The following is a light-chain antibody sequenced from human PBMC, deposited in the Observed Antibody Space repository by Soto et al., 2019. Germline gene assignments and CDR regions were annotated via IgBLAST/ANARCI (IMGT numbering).Light chain of an antibody. J-gene: IGKJ1*01. CDR1: QDIRND. CDR3: LQDYNYPRT. CDR2: AAS. Sequence: IQMTQSPSSLSASIEDTVTITCRASQDIRNDLGWYQQKPGKAPKVLIYAASNLQSGVPSRFSGSGSGTDFTLTISSLQPEDFATYYCLQDYNYPRTFGQGTKVEIK. V-gene: IGKV1-6*01.